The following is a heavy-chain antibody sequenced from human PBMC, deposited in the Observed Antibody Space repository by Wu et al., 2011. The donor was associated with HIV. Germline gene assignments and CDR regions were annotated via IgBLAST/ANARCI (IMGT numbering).Heavy chain of an antibody. CDR1: GYTFTDYY. D-gene: IGHD3-22*01. CDR2: VDPEDGET. CDR3: ATGDGPGYSSGYYPFDY. Sequence: EVQLVQSGAEVKKPGATVKISCKVSGYTFTDYYMHWVQQAPGKGLEWMGLVDPEDGETIYAEKFQGRVTITADTSTDTAYMELSSLRSEDTAVYYCATGDGPGYSSGYYPFDYWGQGTLVTVSS. V-gene: IGHV1-69-2*01. J-gene: IGHJ4*02.